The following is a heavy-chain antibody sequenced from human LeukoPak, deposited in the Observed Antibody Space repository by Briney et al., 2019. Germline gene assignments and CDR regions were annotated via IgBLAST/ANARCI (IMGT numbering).Heavy chain of an antibody. CDR3: ASRIVVVTAVFDY. V-gene: IGHV4-34*01. CDR2: INHSGST. J-gene: IGHJ4*02. D-gene: IGHD2-21*02. Sequence: SETLSLTCAVYGGSFSGYYWSWIRQPPGKGLEWIGEINHSGSTNYNPSLKSRVTISVDTSKNQFSLKLSSVTAADTAVYYCASRIVVVTAVFDYWGQGTLVTVSS. CDR1: GGSFSGYY.